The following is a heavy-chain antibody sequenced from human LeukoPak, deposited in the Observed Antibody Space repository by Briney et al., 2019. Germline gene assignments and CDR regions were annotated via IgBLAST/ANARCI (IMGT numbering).Heavy chain of an antibody. Sequence: PGGSLRLSCAASGFTFSSYAMSWVRQAPGKGLEWVSSIVGGGGSTYYADSVKGRFTISRDNSKNTLFLQMNSLRADDAAVYYCAKGSLVSYCSGGVCYYFDYWGQGSLVTVSS. CDR1: GFTFSSYA. CDR3: AKGSLVSYCSGGVCYYFDY. J-gene: IGHJ4*02. V-gene: IGHV3-23*01. CDR2: IVGGGGST. D-gene: IGHD2-15*01.